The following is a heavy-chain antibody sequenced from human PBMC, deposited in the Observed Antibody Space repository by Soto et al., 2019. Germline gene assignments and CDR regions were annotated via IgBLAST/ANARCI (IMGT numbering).Heavy chain of an antibody. V-gene: IGHV4-39*01. D-gene: IGHD5-12*01. CDR1: GRSISSSSYY. CDR2: IYYSGST. J-gene: IGHJ1*01. Sequence: PSDTLSLTFNLSGRSISSSSYYWSWIRQPSGKGLVWIGSIYYSGSTYYNPSLKSRVTISVDTSKNQFSLKLSSVTAADTAVYYCASLRSREGYHWGQG. CDR3: ASLRSREGYH.